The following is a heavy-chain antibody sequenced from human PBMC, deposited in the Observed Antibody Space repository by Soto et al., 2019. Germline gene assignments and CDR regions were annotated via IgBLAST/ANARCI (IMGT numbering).Heavy chain of an antibody. Sequence: TGGSLRLSCAASGFTFSSYDMHWVRQPTGKGLEWVSAIGTAGDTYYAGSVKGRFTISRENAKNSFYLQMNSLRAEDTAVHYCARDPSINTAYAFDIWGQGTMVTVSS. V-gene: IGHV3-13*01. CDR3: ARDPSINTAYAFDI. CDR2: IGTAGDT. J-gene: IGHJ3*02. D-gene: IGHD3-22*01. CDR1: GFTFSSYD.